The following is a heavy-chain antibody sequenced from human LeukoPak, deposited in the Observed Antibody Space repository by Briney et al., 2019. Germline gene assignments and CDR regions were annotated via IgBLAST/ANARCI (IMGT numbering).Heavy chain of an antibody. CDR3: AKGGMVYAISY. D-gene: IGHD2-8*01. Sequence: LSGGSLRLSCAASGFTVSSNYMSWVRQAPGKGLEWVSVIYSGGSTYYADSVKGRFTISRDNSKNTLYLQMNSLRAEDTAVYYCAKGGMVYAISYWGQGTLVTVSS. J-gene: IGHJ4*02. V-gene: IGHV3-53*01. CDR1: GFTVSSNY. CDR2: IYSGGST.